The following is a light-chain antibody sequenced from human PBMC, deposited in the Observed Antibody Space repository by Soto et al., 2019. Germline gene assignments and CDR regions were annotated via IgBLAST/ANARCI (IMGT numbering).Light chain of an antibody. CDR3: SSYADRNVC. V-gene: IGLV2-8*01. CDR1: SSDIGGYNY. Sequence: QSALTQPPSASGSPVQSVTISCTGTSSDIGGYNYVSWLQQHPGKAPKLMIYEVSKRPSGVPDRFSGSKSGNTASLTVSGLQAEDEADDYCSSYADRNVCFGGGTKVTVL. J-gene: IGLJ2*01. CDR2: EVS.